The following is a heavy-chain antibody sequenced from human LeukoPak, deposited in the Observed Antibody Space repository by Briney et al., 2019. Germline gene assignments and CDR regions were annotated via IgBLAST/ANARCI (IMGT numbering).Heavy chain of an antibody. V-gene: IGHV3-7*01. Sequence: AGSLRLSCAASGFIFRTYWMTWVRQAPGKGLDWVANIKYDGSERYYADSVEGRFTISRDDDKNSLYLQMNSLRAEDTAVYFCARLRIVVVPAAKITDYWGQRTLVTVSS. D-gene: IGHD2-2*01. CDR1: GFIFRTYW. J-gene: IGHJ4*02. CDR2: IKYDGSER. CDR3: ARLRIVVVPAAKITDY.